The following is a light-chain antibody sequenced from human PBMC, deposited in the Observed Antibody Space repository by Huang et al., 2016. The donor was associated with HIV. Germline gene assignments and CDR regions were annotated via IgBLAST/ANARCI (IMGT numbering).Light chain of an antibody. Sequence: EIVLAQSPDTLSLSAGERATLSCRASRGVSSSSLAWYRQKPCQAHRLLIYGASSRATGIPDRFSGSVYETDFTHTISRLEPEDFAVYYCQQYGSSRYSFGQGTRLEIK. CDR1: RGVSSSS. J-gene: IGKJ2*03. CDR2: GAS. V-gene: IGKV3-20*01. CDR3: QQYGSSRYS.